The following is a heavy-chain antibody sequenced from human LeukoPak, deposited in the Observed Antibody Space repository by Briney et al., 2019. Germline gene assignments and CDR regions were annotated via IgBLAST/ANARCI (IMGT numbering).Heavy chain of an antibody. CDR1: GFTFDDYG. CDR2: INWIGGST. V-gene: IGHV3-20*04. J-gene: IGHJ5*02. CDR3: ARDFDRNWFDP. Sequence: GGSLRLSCAASGFTFDDYGMSWVRQAPGKGLEWVSGINWIGGSTGYADSVKGRFTISRDNAKSSLYLQMNTLRAEDTALYYCARDFDRNWFDPWGQGTLVTVSS.